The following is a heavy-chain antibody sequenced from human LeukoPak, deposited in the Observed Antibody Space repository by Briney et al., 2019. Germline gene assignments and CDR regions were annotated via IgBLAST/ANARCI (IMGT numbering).Heavy chain of an antibody. V-gene: IGHV3-33*01. Sequence: GGSLRLSCAASGFTFSSYGMHWVRQAPGKGLEWVAVIWYDGSNKYYADSVKGRFTISRDNSKNTLYLQMNSLRAEDTAVYYCARQGWGGNYLDYWGQGTLVTVSS. CDR1: GFTFSSYG. J-gene: IGHJ4*02. CDR2: IWYDGSNK. D-gene: IGHD3-16*01. CDR3: ARQGWGGNYLDY.